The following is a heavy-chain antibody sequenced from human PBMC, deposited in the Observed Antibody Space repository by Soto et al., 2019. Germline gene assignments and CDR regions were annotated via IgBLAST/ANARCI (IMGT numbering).Heavy chain of an antibody. CDR2: ISWDGGST. Sequence: EVQLVESGGVVVQPGGSLRLSCAASGFTFDDYTMHWVRQAPGKGLEWVSLISWDGGSTYYADSVKGRFTISRDNSKNSLYLQMNRLRTEDTALYYCAKDFRKDDFLSGYSQSGLDVWGQGTTVTVSS. J-gene: IGHJ6*02. V-gene: IGHV3-43*01. CDR3: AKDFRKDDFLSGYSQSGLDV. CDR1: GFTFDDYT. D-gene: IGHD3-3*01.